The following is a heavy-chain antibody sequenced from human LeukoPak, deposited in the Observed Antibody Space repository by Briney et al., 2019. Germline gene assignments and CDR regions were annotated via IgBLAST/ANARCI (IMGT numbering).Heavy chain of an antibody. CDR3: ARDGITFGGVIVRSDRFDY. CDR2: IYYSGST. Sequence: PSETLSLTCTVSGGSISGTSYYWGWIRQPPGKGLEWIGSIYYSGSTYYNPSLKSRVTISVDTSKNQFSLKLSSVTAADTAVYYCARDGITFGGVIVRSDRFDYWGQGTLVTVSS. D-gene: IGHD3-16*02. CDR1: GGSISGTSYY. V-gene: IGHV4-39*07. J-gene: IGHJ4*02.